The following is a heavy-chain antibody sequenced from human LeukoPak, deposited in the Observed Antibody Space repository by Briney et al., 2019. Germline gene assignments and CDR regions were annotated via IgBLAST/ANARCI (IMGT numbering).Heavy chain of an antibody. J-gene: IGHJ4*02. V-gene: IGHV3-7*01. CDR1: GFTFSSYW. CDR2: IKEDGSEK. CDR3: ARDRSRCYY. Sequence: GGSLRLSCAASGFTFSSYWMSWFRQAPGKGLEWVATIKEDGSEKYYVASVRGRFTISRDNAKNSLYLQMDSLRAEDTAVYYCARDRSRCYYWGQGTLVTVSS.